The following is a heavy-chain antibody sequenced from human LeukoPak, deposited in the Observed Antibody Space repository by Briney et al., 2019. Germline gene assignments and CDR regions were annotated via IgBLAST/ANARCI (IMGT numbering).Heavy chain of an antibody. J-gene: IGHJ4*02. CDR1: GLTFSSYA. V-gene: IGHV3-23*01. CDR2: ISGSGGST. D-gene: IGHD3-22*01. CDR3: AKVSGSSGSCFDY. Sequence: QPGGSLRLSCAASGLTFSSYAMSWVRQAPGKGLEWVSAISGSGGSTYYADSVKGRFTISRDNSKNTLYLQMNSLRAEDTAVYYCAKVSGSSGSCFDYWGQGTLVTVSS.